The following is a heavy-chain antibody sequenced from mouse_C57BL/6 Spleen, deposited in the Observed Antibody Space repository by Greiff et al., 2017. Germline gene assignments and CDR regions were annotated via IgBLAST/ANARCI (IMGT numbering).Heavy chain of an antibody. Sequence: QVQLKQPGAELVKPGASVKLSCKASGYTFTSYWMHWVKQRPGRGLEWIGRIDPNSGGTKYNEKFKSKATLTVDKPSSTAYMQLSSLTSEDSAVYVCAITGPIYGYSDVWGTGTTVTVSS. J-gene: IGHJ1*03. CDR2: IDPNSGGT. CDR1: GYTFTSYW. D-gene: IGHD3-3*01. V-gene: IGHV1-72*01. CDR3: AITGPIYGYSDV.